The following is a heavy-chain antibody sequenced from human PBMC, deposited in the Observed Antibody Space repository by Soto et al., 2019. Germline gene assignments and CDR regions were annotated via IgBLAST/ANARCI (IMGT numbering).Heavy chain of an antibody. V-gene: IGHV3-30*18. Sequence: ESVGGVVQPGRSLRLSCAASGFTFSSYGMHWVRQAPGKGLEWVAVISYDGSNKYYADSVKGRFTISRDNSKNTLYLQMNSLRAEDTAVYYCAKDGITMVRGVIPFGWFDPWGQGTLVTVSS. J-gene: IGHJ5*02. CDR2: ISYDGSNK. CDR1: GFTFSSYG. D-gene: IGHD3-10*01. CDR3: AKDGITMVRGVIPFGWFDP.